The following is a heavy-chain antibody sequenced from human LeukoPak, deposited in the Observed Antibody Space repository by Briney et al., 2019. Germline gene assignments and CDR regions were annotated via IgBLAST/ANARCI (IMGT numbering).Heavy chain of an antibody. V-gene: IGHV4-31*03. CDR2: IYYSGST. CDR3: ARNYYDSSGNYYDDY. J-gene: IGHJ4*02. Sequence: SQTLSLTCTVSGGSISSDGYYWSWIRQHPGKGLEWIGYIYYSGSTYYNPSLKSRVTISVDTSKNQFSLKLSSVTAADTAVYYCARNYYDSSGNYYDDYWGQGTLVTVSS. CDR1: GGSISSDGYY. D-gene: IGHD3-22*01.